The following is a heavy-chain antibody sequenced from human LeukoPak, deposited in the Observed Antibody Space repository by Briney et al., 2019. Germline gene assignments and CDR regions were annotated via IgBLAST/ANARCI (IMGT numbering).Heavy chain of an antibody. D-gene: IGHD3-22*01. CDR3: ATFYTDYYDSSGYSGFDY. CDR1: GGSISSYY. V-gene: IGHV4-59*08. J-gene: IGHJ4*02. CDR2: IYYSGST. Sequence: SETLSLTCTVSGGSISSYYWSWIRQPPGQGLEWIGYIYYSGSTNYNPSLKSRVTISVDTSKNQFSLKLSSVTAADTAVYYCATFYTDYYDSSGYSGFDYWGQGTLITVSS.